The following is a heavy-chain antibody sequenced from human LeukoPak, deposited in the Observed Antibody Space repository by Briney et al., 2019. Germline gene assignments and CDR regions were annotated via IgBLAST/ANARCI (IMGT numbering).Heavy chain of an antibody. CDR1: GFTFSSYS. Sequence: GRSLRLSCAASGFTFSSYSMNWVRQAPGKGLEWVSSISSSSSYIYYADSVKGRFTISRDNAKNSLYLQMNSLRAEDTAVYYCARGGDDIVVVPAAIYDYWGQGTLVTVSS. D-gene: IGHD2-2*02. J-gene: IGHJ4*02. CDR2: ISSSSSYI. CDR3: ARGGDDIVVVPAAIYDY. V-gene: IGHV3-21*06.